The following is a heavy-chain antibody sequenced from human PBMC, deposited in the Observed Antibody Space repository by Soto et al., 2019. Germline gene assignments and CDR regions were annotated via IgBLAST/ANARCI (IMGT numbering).Heavy chain of an antibody. J-gene: IGHJ6*02. CDR1: GYTFTSYG. D-gene: IGHD5-12*01. V-gene: IGHV1-18*01. CDR2: ISAYNGNT. Sequence: GASVKVSCKASGYTFTSYGISWVRQAPGQGLEWMGWISAYNGNTNYAQKLQGRVTMTTDTSTSTAYMELRSLRSDDTAVYYCARDGVLGYDSGDYYYYGMDVWGQGTTVTVSS. CDR3: ARDGVLGYDSGDYYYYGMDV.